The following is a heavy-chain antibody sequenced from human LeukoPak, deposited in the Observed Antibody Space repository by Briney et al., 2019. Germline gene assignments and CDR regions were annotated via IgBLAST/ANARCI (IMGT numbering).Heavy chain of an antibody. V-gene: IGHV1-24*01. CDR1: GYTLTELS. J-gene: IGHJ1*01. D-gene: IGHD1-26*01. Sequence: ASVKVSCKVSGYTLTELSIHWVRQAPGKGLEWMGGLDPEDGETLCAQKFQGRVTMTEDTSTDTAYMELSSLRSEDTAVYYCATGRLVGTIPAEYFHRWGQGTLVTVSS. CDR3: ATGRLVGTIPAEYFHR. CDR2: LDPEDGET.